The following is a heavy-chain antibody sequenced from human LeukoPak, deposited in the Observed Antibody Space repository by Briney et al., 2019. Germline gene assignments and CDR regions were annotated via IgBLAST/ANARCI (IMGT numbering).Heavy chain of an antibody. V-gene: IGHV4-31*03. CDR3: ARGRLRWYLGTYFDY. J-gene: IGHJ4*02. D-gene: IGHD6-13*01. CDR1: GGSISSGGYY. Sequence: SETLSLTCTVSGGSISSGGYYWSWIRQHPGKGLEWIGYIYYSGSTYYNPSLKSRVTISVDTSKNQFSLKLSSVTAADTAVYYCARGRLRWYLGTYFDYWGQGTLVTVSS. CDR2: IYYSGST.